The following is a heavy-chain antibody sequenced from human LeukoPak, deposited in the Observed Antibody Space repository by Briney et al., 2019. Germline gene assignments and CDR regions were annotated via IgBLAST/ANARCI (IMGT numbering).Heavy chain of an antibody. J-gene: IGHJ4*02. CDR3: ASHYSNYGSGVQYYFDY. CDR1: GGTFSSYA. CDR2: IIPIFGTA. D-gene: IGHD4-11*01. Sequence: SVKVSCKASGGTFSSYAISWVRQAPGQGLEWMGGIIPIFGTANYAQKFQGRVTITADESTSTAYMELSSLRSEDTAVYYCASHYSNYGSGVQYYFDYWGQGTLVTVSS. V-gene: IGHV1-69*13.